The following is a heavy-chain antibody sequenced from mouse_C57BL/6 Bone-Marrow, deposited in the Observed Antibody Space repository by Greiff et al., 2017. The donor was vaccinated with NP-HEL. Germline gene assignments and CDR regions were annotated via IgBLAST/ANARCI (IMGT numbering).Heavy chain of an antibody. CDR1: GFNIKNTY. J-gene: IGHJ1*03. Sequence: EVKLQQSVAELVRPGASVKLSCTASGFNIKNTYMHWVKQRPEQGLEWIGRIDPANGNTKYAPKFQGKATITADTSSNTAYLQLSSLTSEDTAIYYCASITTVVATYWYFDVWGTGTTVTVSS. V-gene: IGHV14-3*01. D-gene: IGHD1-1*01. CDR3: ASITTVVATYWYFDV. CDR2: IDPANGNT.